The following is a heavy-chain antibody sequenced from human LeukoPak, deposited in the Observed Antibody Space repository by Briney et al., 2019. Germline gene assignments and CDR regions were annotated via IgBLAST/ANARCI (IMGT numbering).Heavy chain of an antibody. CDR1: GFTFSNYW. D-gene: IGHD1-26*01. J-gene: IGHJ5*01. CDR2: INPAGNYV. CDR3: VRDWDHFDFDS. V-gene: IGHV3-74*01. Sequence: QPGGSLRLSCAASGFTFSNYWIHWVRQAPVKGLVWVSRINPAGNYVNYADSVKGRFTISRDNAKNTVYLQMNRLRAEDTALFYCVRDWDHFDFDSWGQGTLVIVSS.